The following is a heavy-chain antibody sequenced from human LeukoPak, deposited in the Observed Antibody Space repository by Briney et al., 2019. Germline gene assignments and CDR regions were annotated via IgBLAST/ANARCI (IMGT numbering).Heavy chain of an antibody. CDR2: IYYSGST. V-gene: IGHV4-59*01. J-gene: IGHJ4*02. D-gene: IGHD5-18*01. Sequence: SETLSLTCTVSGGSISSYYWSWIRQAPGKGLEWIGYIYYSGSTNYNPSLKSRVTISVGTPKNQFSLKLNSLTAADTAVYYCARDSEHNYGFDYWGQGTLVTVSS. CDR3: ARDSEHNYGFDY. CDR1: GGSISSYY.